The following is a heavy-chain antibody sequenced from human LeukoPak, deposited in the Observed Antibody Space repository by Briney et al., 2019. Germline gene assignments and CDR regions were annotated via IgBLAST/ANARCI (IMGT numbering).Heavy chain of an antibody. J-gene: IGHJ3*02. Sequence: ASVKVSCKASGYTFTSYGISWVRQAPGQGLEWMGWISAYNGNTNYAQKLQGRVTMTTDTSTSTAYMEPRSLRSDDTAVYYCARDRGAAIPHDAFDIWGQGTMVTVSS. D-gene: IGHD2-21*02. CDR1: GYTFTSYG. CDR2: ISAYNGNT. CDR3: ARDRGAAIPHDAFDI. V-gene: IGHV1-18*01.